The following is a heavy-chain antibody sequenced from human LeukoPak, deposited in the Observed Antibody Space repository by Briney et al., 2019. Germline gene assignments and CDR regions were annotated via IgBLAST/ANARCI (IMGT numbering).Heavy chain of an antibody. CDR3: ARATNDCSSTSCSLYYFDY. CDR1: GGSFSGYY. J-gene: IGHJ4*02. V-gene: IGHV4-34*01. Sequence: SETLSLTCAVYGGSFSGYYWSWIRQPPGKGLEWIGEINHSGSTNYNPSLKSRVTISVDTSENQFSLKLSSVTAADTAVYYCARATNDCSSTSCSLYYFDYWGQGTLVTVSS. D-gene: IGHD2-2*01. CDR2: INHSGST.